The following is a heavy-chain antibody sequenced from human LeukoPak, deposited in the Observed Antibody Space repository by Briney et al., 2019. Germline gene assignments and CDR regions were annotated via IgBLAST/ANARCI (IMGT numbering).Heavy chain of an antibody. CDR3: ARGRYGGYGYYYYGMDV. V-gene: IGHV4-34*01. CDR1: GGSFSGHY. CDR2: INHSGST. Sequence: SETLSLTCAVYGGSFSGHYWCWIRQPPGKGLEWIGEINHSGSTNYNPSLKSRVTISVDTSKNQFSLKLSSVTAADTAVYYCARGRYGGYGYYYYGMDVWGKGTTVTVSS. J-gene: IGHJ6*04. D-gene: IGHD1-26*01.